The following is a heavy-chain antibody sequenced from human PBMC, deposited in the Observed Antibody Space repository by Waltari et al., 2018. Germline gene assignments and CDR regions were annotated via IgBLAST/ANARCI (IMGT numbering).Heavy chain of an antibody. V-gene: IGHV4-34*02. CDR1: GASFSSYY. D-gene: IGHD3-3*01. CDR3: TRGGNYDFWSHSPFVDP. Sequence: QVQLQQWGAGLLKPSETLSLTCAVYGASFSSYYWGWVRQSPGKGLEWIGQIRHPDSNNYTPSLEGRVTISVDTSANQFSLKLRSVTAADTGLYFCTRGGNYDFWSHSPFVDPWGQGTLVTVSS. J-gene: IGHJ5*02. CDR2: IRHPDSN.